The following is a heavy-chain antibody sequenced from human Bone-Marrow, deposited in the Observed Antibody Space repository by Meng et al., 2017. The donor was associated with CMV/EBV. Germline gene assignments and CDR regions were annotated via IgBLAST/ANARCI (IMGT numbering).Heavy chain of an antibody. Sequence: GEAMKISCAGSGFTFSTSWMSWGRQAAGKGLEWVANIKQDGSEKYYVDSVKGRFTISRDNAKNSLYLQMNSLRAEDTAVYYCASHNLGYRYWGQGTLVTVSS. CDR2: IKQDGSEK. J-gene: IGHJ4*02. CDR1: GFTFSTSW. CDR3: ASHNLGYRY. D-gene: IGHD5-24*01. V-gene: IGHV3-7*01.